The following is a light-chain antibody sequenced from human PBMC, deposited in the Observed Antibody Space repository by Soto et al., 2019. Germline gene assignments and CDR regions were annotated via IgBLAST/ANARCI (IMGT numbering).Light chain of an antibody. V-gene: IGKV1-39*01. CDR3: QQGYSSAIT. J-gene: IGKJ5*01. CDR1: QSIGKH. Sequence: DIHMTQSPSSLSSSLGDRVTITFRASQSIGKHLNWYQQKPGKAPKFLIYSVSSLQSGVPSRFSGSGSGTDFTLTINSLQPEDFATYYCQQGYSSAITFGQGTRLEIK. CDR2: SVS.